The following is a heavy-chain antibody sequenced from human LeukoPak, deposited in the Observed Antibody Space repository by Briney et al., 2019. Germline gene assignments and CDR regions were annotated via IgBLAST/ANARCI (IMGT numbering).Heavy chain of an antibody. D-gene: IGHD6-13*01. Sequence: ASVKVSCKASGYTFTGYYMHWVRQAPGQGLEWMGIINPSGGSTSYAQKFQGRVTMTRDTSTSTVYMELSSLRSEDTAVYYCARGTLRYSSSWYSPADYWGQGTLVTVSS. V-gene: IGHV1-46*01. CDR2: INPSGGST. CDR3: ARGTLRYSSSWYSPADY. CDR1: GYTFTGYY. J-gene: IGHJ4*02.